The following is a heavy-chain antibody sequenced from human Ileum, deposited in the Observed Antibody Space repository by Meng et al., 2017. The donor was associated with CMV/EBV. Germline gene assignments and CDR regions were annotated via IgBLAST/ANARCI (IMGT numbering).Heavy chain of an antibody. CDR2: IYYSGST. V-gene: IGHV4-30-4*08. CDR1: GGSISSGDYY. CDR3: ARQEELWGYFDY. Sequence: QVQLPESGPGLVKPSQTLSLTCTVSGGSISSGDYYWNWIRQPPGKGLEWIGYIYYSGSTYFNPSLKSRVTISVDTSKNQFSLKLNSVTAADTAVYYCARQEELWGYFDYWGQGTLVTASS. J-gene: IGHJ4*02. D-gene: IGHD1-7*01.